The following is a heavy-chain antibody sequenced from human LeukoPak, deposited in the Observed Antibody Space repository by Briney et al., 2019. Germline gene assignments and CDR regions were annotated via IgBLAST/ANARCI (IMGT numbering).Heavy chain of an antibody. D-gene: IGHD6-19*01. V-gene: IGHV3-23*01. CDR3: AKRRIAVYYFDY. J-gene: IGHJ4*02. CDR1: GFTFSSYA. Sequence: GGSLRPSCAASGFTFSSYAMSWVRQAPGKGLEWVSAISGSGGSTYYADSVKGRFTISRDNSKNTLYLQMNSLRAEDTAVYYCAKRRIAVYYFDYWGQGTLVTVSS. CDR2: ISGSGGST.